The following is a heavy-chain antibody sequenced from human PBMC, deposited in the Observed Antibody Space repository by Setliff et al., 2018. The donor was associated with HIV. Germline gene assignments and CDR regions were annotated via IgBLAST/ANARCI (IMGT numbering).Heavy chain of an antibody. J-gene: IGHJ6*04. CDR1: GHTFSNSD. Sequence: ASVKVSCKASGHTFSNSDIHWVRRATGQGLEWMGWMNPNSGVTGYALKFHDRVTMTGDTSISTAYLELRSLTSEDTAVYYCASGKGVGGVVITDGLDVWGKGTTVTVFS. CDR2: MNPNSGVT. CDR3: ASGKGVGGVVITDGLDV. V-gene: IGHV1-8*02. D-gene: IGHD3-10*01.